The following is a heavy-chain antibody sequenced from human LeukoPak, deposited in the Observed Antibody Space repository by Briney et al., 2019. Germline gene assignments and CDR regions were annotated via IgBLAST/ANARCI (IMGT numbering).Heavy chain of an antibody. J-gene: IGHJ4*02. CDR3: AKAPFITMVRGVISSYFDY. Sequence: PGGPLRLSCAASGFIFSSYAMSWVRQAPGKGLEWVSAISGSGGSTYYADSVKGRFTISRDNSKNTLYLQMNSLRAEDTAVYYCAKAPFITMVRGVISSYFDYWGQGTLVTVSS. D-gene: IGHD3-10*01. CDR2: ISGSGGST. V-gene: IGHV3-23*01. CDR1: GFIFSSYA.